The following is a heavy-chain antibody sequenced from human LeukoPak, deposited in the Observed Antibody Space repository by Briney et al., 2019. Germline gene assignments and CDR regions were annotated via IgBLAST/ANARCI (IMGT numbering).Heavy chain of an antibody. J-gene: IGHJ4*02. Sequence: ASVKVSCKASGYTFTNYYIHWVRQAPGQGLEWMGIINPSGGSTNYAQKFQGRVTMTRDTSTTTVYMELSSLRSGDTAVYYCARDLSPMVYDYWGQGTLVTVSS. CDR1: GYTFTNYY. V-gene: IGHV1-46*01. CDR2: INPSGGST. D-gene: IGHD3-10*01. CDR3: ARDLSPMVYDY.